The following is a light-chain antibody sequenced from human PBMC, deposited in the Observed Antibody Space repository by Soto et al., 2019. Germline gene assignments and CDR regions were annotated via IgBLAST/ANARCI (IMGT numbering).Light chain of an antibody. J-gene: IGKJ5*01. CDR1: QSLVHSDGIAY. CDR3: MQSIQLPIT. Sequence: DVVMPQSPLSLPVTLGQPASISCRSTQSLVHSDGIAYFSWFQQRPGRSPRRLIYKVSNRDSGVPARFSGSGSGTDFALKISRVEAEDVGVYYCMQSIQLPITFGQGTRLGI. V-gene: IGKV2-30*02. CDR2: KVS.